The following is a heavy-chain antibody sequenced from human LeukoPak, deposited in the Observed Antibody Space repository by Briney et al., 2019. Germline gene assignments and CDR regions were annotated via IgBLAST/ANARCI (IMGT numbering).Heavy chain of an antibody. CDR3: TKLARAPRDFDY. J-gene: IGHJ4*01. Sequence: GGSLRLSCAASGFTFSDHYIDWVRQAPGKGLEWVGRSRDRGNSYTTAYAASVRGRFTISRDDSKNSLYLQMNSLKIEDTAVYYCTKLARAPRDFDYWGQGTLVTVSS. CDR1: GFTFSDHY. D-gene: IGHD3-10*01. V-gene: IGHV3-72*01. CDR2: SRDRGNSYTT.